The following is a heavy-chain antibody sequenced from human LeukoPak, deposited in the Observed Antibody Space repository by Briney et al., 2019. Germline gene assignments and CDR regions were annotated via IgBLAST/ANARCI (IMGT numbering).Heavy chain of an antibody. J-gene: IGHJ4*02. V-gene: IGHV1-24*01. CDR2: FDPEDGET. CDR3: AIAPRDGYNPLDDY. CDR1: GYTLTELS. D-gene: IGHD5-24*01. Sequence: ASVKVSCKVSGYTLTELSMHWVRQAPGKGLEWMGGFDPEDGETIYAQKFQGRVTMTEDTSTDTAYVELSSLRSEDTAVYYCAIAPRDGYNPLDDYWGQGTLVTVSS.